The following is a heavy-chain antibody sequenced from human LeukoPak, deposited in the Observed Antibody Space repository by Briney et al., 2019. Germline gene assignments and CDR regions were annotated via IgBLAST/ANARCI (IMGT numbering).Heavy chain of an antibody. V-gene: IGHV3-30*18. CDR2: VSYDGSDK. CDR3: AKDWNYYDTSVPFYYYYMEV. J-gene: IGHJ6*03. D-gene: IGHD3-22*01. Sequence: TGGSLRLSCAASGFTFSVYGMHWVRQAPGKGLEWVAVVSYDGSDKYYSDSVEGRFSISRDSSKNTVYLQMSSLRAEDTAVYFCAKDWNYYDTSVPFYYYYMEVWGKGTTVTVSS. CDR1: GFTFSVYG.